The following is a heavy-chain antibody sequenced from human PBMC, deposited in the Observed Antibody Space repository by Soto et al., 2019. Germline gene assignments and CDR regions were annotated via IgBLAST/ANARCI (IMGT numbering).Heavy chain of an antibody. CDR2: ISVSCSPT. V-gene: IGHV3-23*01. Sequence: PGGSLRLSCAASGFTFRNYGMNWVRQAPGKGLEWVSDISVSCSPTYYADSVKGRFTISRDNSKNSLYLQMNSLRADDTAVYYCARDMSGGTYNYYYGMDVWGQGTTVTVSS. J-gene: IGHJ6*02. CDR3: ARDMSGGTYNYYYGMDV. CDR1: GFTFRNYG. D-gene: IGHD1-26*01.